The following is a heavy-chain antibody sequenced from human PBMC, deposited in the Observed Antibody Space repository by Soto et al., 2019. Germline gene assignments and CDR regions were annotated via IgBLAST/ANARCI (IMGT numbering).Heavy chain of an antibody. Sequence: SVKVSCKASGYTFTTYGMSWMRQAPGQGLDWMGWISTYNGNTKYAERLQGRVTMTTDTTTSTAYMELRSLRSDDTAVYYCARGPTDYYDNSGDYFLDYWGQGTLVTVSS. D-gene: IGHD3-22*01. CDR3: ARGPTDYYDNSGDYFLDY. J-gene: IGHJ4*02. V-gene: IGHV1-18*01. CDR1: GYTFTTYG. CDR2: ISTYNGNT.